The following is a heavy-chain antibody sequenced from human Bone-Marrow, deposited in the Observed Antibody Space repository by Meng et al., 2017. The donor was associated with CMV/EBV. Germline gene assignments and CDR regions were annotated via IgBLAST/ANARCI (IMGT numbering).Heavy chain of an antibody. V-gene: IGHV1-2*02. CDR2: LNPYSGAT. J-gene: IGHJ3*01. Sequence: ASVKVSCKASGFTLSAYYMHWVRQAPGQGPEWMGWLNPYSGATKYAQKFQGRVTMTGDTSISTAYLDLSWLGSDDTAVYYCVRGIGDFWSNYNDAFDVWVQGTMVTVSS. CDR1: GFTLSAYY. CDR3: VRGIGDFWSNYNDAFDV. D-gene: IGHD3-3*01.